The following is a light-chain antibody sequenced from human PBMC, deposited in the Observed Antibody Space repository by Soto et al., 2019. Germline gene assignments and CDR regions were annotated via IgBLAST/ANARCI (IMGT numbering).Light chain of an antibody. Sequence: EIVMTQSPASLSVSPGERATLSCRASQSVSSNLAWYQQKPGQAPRLLIYGASTRATGIPARFSGSGSGTEFTLTISSLQSEDSAVYYCQQRSYWLTFGGGTKVEI. J-gene: IGKJ4*01. CDR1: QSVSSN. CDR2: GAS. CDR3: QQRSYWLT. V-gene: IGKV3-15*01.